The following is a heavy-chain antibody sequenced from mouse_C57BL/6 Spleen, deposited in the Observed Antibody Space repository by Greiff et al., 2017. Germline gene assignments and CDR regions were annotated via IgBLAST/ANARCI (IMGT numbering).Heavy chain of an antibody. Sequence: EVQLQQSGAELVRPGASVKLSCTASGFNIKDDYMHWVKQRPEQGLEWIGWIDPENGDTEYASKFQGKATITADTSSNTAYLQLSILTSEDTAVYYCTTYYYGSSYYFDYWGQGTTLTVSS. CDR3: TTYYYGSSYYFDY. V-gene: IGHV14-4*01. J-gene: IGHJ2*01. CDR2: IDPENGDT. CDR1: GFNIKDDY. D-gene: IGHD1-1*01.